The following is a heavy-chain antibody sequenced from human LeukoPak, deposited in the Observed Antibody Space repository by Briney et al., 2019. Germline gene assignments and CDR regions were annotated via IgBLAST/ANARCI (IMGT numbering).Heavy chain of an antibody. D-gene: IGHD6-13*01. CDR2: MNPNSGNT. Sequence: ASVKVSCKASGYTFTSYDINWVRQATGQGLEWMGWMNPNSGNTGYAQKFQGRVTMTRNTSISTAHMELSSLRSEDTAVYYCARAESSSWYKLPVSYWGQGTLVTVSS. CDR3: ARAESSSWYKLPVSY. V-gene: IGHV1-8*01. CDR1: GYTFTSYD. J-gene: IGHJ4*02.